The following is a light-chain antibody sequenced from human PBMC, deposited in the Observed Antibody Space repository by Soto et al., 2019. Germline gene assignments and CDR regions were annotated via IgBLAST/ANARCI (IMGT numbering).Light chain of an antibody. Sequence: EIVMTQSPATLPVSPGERATLSCRASQSVSTNLAWYQQKPGQAPRLLIYGASTRATGTPARFSGSGSGTQFTLTINSLQSEDFAVYYCQQYSSWPPITFGQGTRLEIK. CDR3: QQYSSWPPIT. CDR2: GAS. V-gene: IGKV3-15*01. J-gene: IGKJ5*01. CDR1: QSVSTN.